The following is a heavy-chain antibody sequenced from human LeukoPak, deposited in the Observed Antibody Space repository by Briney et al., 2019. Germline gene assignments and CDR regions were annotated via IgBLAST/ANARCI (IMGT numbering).Heavy chain of an antibody. V-gene: IGHV3-11*06. CDR3: ARDLYGDYGSY. CDR2: IISSSYT. CDR1: GFTFSDYY. J-gene: IGHJ4*02. D-gene: IGHD4-17*01. Sequence: GGSLRLSCAASGFTFSDYYMSWIRQAPGKGLEWVSYIISSSYTNYADSVKGRFTISRDNAKNSLYLQMNSLRAEDTAVYYCARDLYGDYGSYWGQGTLVTVSS.